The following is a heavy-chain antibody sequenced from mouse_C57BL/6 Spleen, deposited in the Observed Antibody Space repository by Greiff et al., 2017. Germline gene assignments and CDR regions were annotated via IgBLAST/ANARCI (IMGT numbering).Heavy chain of an antibody. V-gene: IGHV10-1*01. CDR2: IRSKSNNYAT. CDR1: GFSFNTYA. Sequence: EVQLVESGGGLVQPKGSLKLSCAASGFSFNTYAMNWVRQAPGKGLEWVARIRSKSNNYATYYADSVKDRFTISRDDSESMLYLQMNNLKTEDTAMYYCVRDGFIPFAYWGQGTLGTVSA. D-gene: IGHD2-3*01. CDR3: VRDGFIPFAY. J-gene: IGHJ3*01.